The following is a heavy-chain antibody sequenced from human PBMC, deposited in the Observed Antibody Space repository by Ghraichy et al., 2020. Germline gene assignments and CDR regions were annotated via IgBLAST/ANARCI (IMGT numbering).Heavy chain of an antibody. Sequence: GGSLRLSCAASGFTFSKSWIHWVRQALGKGLVWVSRINSDGSSTNYADSVKGRFTISRDNAKNTLYLQMNSLRAEDTAVYYCARVSAYNWFDCWGQGTLVTVSS. CDR1: GFTFSKSW. D-gene: IGHD5-24*01. J-gene: IGHJ4*02. CDR3: ARVSAYNWFDC. V-gene: IGHV3-74*01. CDR2: INSDGSST.